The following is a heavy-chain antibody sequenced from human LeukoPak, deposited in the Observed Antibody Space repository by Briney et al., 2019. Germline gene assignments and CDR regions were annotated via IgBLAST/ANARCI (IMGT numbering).Heavy chain of an antibody. D-gene: IGHD6-19*01. J-gene: IGHJ4*02. CDR1: GFTFSSYA. Sequence: GGSMRLSCAASGFTFSSYAMSWVRQAPGKGLEWVSAISGSGGSTYYADSVKGRFTISRDNSKNTLYLQMNSLRAGDTAVYYCAKDQGQWLARGEQWGQGTLVPVSS. CDR3: AKDQGQWLARGEQ. CDR2: ISGSGGST. V-gene: IGHV3-23*01.